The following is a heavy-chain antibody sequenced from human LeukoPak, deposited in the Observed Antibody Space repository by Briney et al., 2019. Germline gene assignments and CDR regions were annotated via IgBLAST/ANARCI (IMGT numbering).Heavy chain of an antibody. V-gene: IGHV1-2*06. CDR3: ARDYCGGDCFPDY. CDR2: INPNSGDT. J-gene: IGHJ4*02. D-gene: IGHD2-21*02. CDR1: GYTFTGYY. Sequence: SVKVSCKASGYTFTGYYAHWVRQAPGQGLEWMGRINPNSGDTNYAQKFQGRITMTRDTSISTAYMELSRLRSDDTAVYYCARDYCGGDCFPDYWGQGTLVTVSS.